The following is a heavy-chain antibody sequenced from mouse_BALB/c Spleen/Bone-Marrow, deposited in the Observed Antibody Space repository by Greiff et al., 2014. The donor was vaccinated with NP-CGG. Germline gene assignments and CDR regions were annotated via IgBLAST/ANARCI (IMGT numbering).Heavy chain of an antibody. Sequence: VQLQQSGAELAKPGASVKMSRKASGYTFTSYWMHWVKQRPGQGLEWIGYINPSTGYTDYNQKFNDKATLTADKSSSTAYMQLSSLTSKDSAVYYCARGNPLYAMDYWGQGTSVTVSS. CDR2: INPSTGYT. CDR1: GYTFTSYW. CDR3: ARGNPLYAMDY. V-gene: IGHV1-7*01. D-gene: IGHD2-1*01. J-gene: IGHJ4*01.